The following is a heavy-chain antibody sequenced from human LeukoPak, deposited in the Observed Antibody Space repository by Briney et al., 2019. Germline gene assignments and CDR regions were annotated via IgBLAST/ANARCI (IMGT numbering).Heavy chain of an antibody. CDR2: INPNSGAT. Sequence: EAAVKVSCMPSGYSLTGYHMYWVRQAPGQGIEGMGWINPNSGATRYAQKLQGRVTMTRDTSISTAYMEHNSLRSDDTAVYFCARGDCTDTACYLFQHGGQGTLVTVSS. J-gene: IGHJ1*01. V-gene: IGHV1-2*02. CDR1: GYSLTGYH. CDR3: ARGDCTDTACYLFQH. D-gene: IGHD2-8*02.